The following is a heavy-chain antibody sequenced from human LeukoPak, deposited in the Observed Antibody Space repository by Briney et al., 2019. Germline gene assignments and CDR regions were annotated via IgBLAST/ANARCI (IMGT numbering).Heavy chain of an antibody. V-gene: IGHV6-1*01. CDR2: TYYKSKWSS. D-gene: IGHD5-18*01. CDR1: GDSVSSNNAV. Sequence: SQTLSLTCALSGDSVSSNNAVWHWLRQSPSRGLEWLGRTYYKSKWSSNYAVSVKSRITITPDTSKNRFSLQLNSVTPDDTAVYYCSRSPDTALVNWGQGTLVTVSS. CDR3: SRSPDTALVN. J-gene: IGHJ1*01.